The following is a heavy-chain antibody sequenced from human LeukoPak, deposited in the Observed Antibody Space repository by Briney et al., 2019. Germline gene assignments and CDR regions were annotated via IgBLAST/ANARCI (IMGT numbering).Heavy chain of an antibody. V-gene: IGHV4-34*01. Sequence: SETLSLTCAVYGGSFSGYYWSWIRQPPGKGLEWIGEINHSGSTNYNPSLKSRVTISVDTSKNQFSLKLSSVTAADTAVYYCARGRKREDIVVVPAAISPVFDYWGQGTLVTASS. CDR1: GGSFSGYY. J-gene: IGHJ4*02. CDR3: ARGRKREDIVVVPAAISPVFDY. D-gene: IGHD2-2*02. CDR2: INHSGST.